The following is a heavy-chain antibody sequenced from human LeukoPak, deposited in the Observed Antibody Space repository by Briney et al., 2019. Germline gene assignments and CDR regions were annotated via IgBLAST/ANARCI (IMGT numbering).Heavy chain of an antibody. V-gene: IGHV3-23*01. D-gene: IGHD1-26*01. Sequence: GGSLRLSCVASGFTFSSYAMTWVRQAPGKGLEWVSGISGSGGSTYYADSVKGRFTISRDNSKNTIYLHINSLRGEDTAVYYCAKDRSSGTYFFYFDYWGQGTQVTLTS. J-gene: IGHJ4*02. CDR1: GFTFSSYA. CDR3: AKDRSSGTYFFYFDY. CDR2: ISGSGGST.